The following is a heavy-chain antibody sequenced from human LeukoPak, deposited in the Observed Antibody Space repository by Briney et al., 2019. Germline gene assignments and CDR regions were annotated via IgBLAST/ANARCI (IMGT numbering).Heavy chain of an antibody. CDR3: VREGGGSFLDSFDI. J-gene: IGHJ3*02. CDR2: INSDGLIT. D-gene: IGHD2-15*01. Sequence: GRFLRLSCAASGFTFSNYWMHWVRQAPGKGLVWVSRINSDGLITNYADSVKGRFTVSRDNPKNTLYLQMNSLRVEDTAVYYCVREGGGSFLDSFDIWGQGKLVTVSS. V-gene: IGHV3-74*01. CDR1: GFTFSNYW.